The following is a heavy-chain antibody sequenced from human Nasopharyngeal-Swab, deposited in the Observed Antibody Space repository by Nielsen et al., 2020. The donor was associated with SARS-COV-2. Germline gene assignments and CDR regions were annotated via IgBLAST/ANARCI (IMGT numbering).Heavy chain of an antibody. CDR2: IRSKANSYAT. CDR3: RRGTDY. V-gene: IGHV3-73*01. J-gene: IGHJ4*02. D-gene: IGHD1-1*01. Sequence: VRQMPGKGLEWVGRIRSKANSYATAYAASVKDRFTISRDDSKNTAYLQMNSLKTEDTAVYYCRRGTDYWGQGTLVTVSS.